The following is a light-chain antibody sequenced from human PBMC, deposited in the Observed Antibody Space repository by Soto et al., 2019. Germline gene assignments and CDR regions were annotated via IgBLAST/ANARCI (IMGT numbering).Light chain of an antibody. Sequence: QSVLTQPPSVSGTPGLRVTISCSGGSSNIGSDTVNWYQQLPGAAPKLLIFNDDQRPSGVPDRFSGSRSGTSASLVISGLQSDDEADYFCSTWDGSLNGWVFGGGTKLT. CDR3: STWDGSLNGWV. CDR1: SSNIGSDT. J-gene: IGLJ3*02. V-gene: IGLV1-44*01. CDR2: NDD.